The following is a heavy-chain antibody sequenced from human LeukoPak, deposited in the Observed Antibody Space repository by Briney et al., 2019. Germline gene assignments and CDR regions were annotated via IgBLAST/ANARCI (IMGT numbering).Heavy chain of an antibody. CDR3: AGGTSSGTNSY. CDR2: ISGSSSTM. Sequence: PGGSLRPSCAVSGFTSSNYGVSLVRQAPGKGLEWISYISGSSSTMYYADSVTGRFTISRDNAKNSLYLQMNSLRDEDTAVYYCAGGTSSGTNSYCRQGTLVTVSS. CDR1: GFTSSNYG. J-gene: IGHJ4*02. D-gene: IGHD3-10*01. V-gene: IGHV3-48*02.